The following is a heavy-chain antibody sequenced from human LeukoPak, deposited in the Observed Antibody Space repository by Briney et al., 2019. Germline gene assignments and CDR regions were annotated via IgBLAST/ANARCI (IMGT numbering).Heavy chain of an antibody. CDR1: GGSFSGYY. Sequence: TSETLSLTCAVYGGSFSGYYWSWIRQPPGKGLEWIGEINHSGSTNYNPSLKSRVTISVDTSKNQFSLKLSSVTAADTAVYYCARQTGVAVATFYFDDWGQGTQVTVSS. V-gene: IGHV4-34*01. J-gene: IGHJ4*02. CDR3: ARQTGVAVATFYFDD. CDR2: INHSGST. D-gene: IGHD2-15*01.